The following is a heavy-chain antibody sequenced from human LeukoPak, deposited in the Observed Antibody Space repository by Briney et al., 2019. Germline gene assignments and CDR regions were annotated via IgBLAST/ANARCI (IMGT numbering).Heavy chain of an antibody. CDR3: ARAVGNALVVVAATHLGY. J-gene: IGHJ4*02. CDR1: GYTFTGYG. V-gene: IGHV1-18*01. D-gene: IGHD2-15*01. CDR2: ISAYNGNT. Sequence: ASVKVSCKASGYTFTGYGISWVRQAPGQGLEWMGWISAYNGNTNYAQKLQGRVTTTTDTSTSTAYMELRSLRSDDTAVYYCARAVGNALVVVAATHLGYWGQGTLVTVSS.